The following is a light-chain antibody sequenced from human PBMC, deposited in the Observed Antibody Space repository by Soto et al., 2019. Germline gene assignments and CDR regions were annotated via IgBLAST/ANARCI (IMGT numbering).Light chain of an antibody. Sequence: QSALTQPASVSGSPGQSITISCTGTVSDVGGYNYVSWYQHHPGKAPQLMIYGVTNRPSGVSSRFSGSKSGNTASLTISGLQAEDEADYYCSSYVSSSTLVFGGGTKVTVL. V-gene: IGLV2-14*01. CDR3: SSYVSSSTLV. J-gene: IGLJ3*02. CDR1: VSDVGGYNY. CDR2: GVT.